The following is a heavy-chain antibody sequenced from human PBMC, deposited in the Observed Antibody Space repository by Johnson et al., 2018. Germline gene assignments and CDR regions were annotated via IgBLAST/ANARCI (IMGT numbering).Heavy chain of an antibody. J-gene: IGHJ6*02. Sequence: QVQLQESGPGLVKPSETLSLTCTVSGGSSSSYYWSWIRQTPGKGLEWIGHIHYSGSTKCNPSLKSRVTISVATSKNQFSLNLTSGSAADTAVYYCARDLGFGSDYYGMDVWGQGTTVIVSS. CDR1: GGSSSSYY. D-gene: IGHD3-16*01. CDR3: ARDLGFGSDYYGMDV. CDR2: IHYSGST. V-gene: IGHV4-59*01.